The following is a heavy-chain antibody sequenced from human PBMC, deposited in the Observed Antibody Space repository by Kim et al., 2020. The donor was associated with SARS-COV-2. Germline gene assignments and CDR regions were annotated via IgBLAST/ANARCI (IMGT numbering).Heavy chain of an antibody. CDR3: ARDATDYGDYWSGYYYGMDV. D-gene: IGHD4-17*01. V-gene: IGHV3-66*01. J-gene: IGHJ6*02. CDR2: IYSGGST. CDR1: GFTVSSNY. Sequence: GGSLRLSCAASGFTVSSNYMSWVRQAPGKGLEWVSVIYSGGSTYYADSVKGRFTISRDNSKNTLYLQMNSLRAEDTAVYYCARDATDYGDYWSGYYYGMDVWGPGTTVTVSS.